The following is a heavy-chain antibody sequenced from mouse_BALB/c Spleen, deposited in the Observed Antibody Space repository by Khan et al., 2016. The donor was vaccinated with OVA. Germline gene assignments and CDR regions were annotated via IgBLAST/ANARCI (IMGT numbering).Heavy chain of an antibody. CDR2: IIPTNDYT. J-gene: IGHJ3*01. Sequence: VQLQESGAELARPGASVKMSCKASGYTFTTYTIHWVKQRPGQGLEWIGYIIPTNDYTNYNQKFKDRATLTADKYSSTVYMKLSSLTYEDSALYYCAREGAYYRSDGWFAYWGQGTLVTVSA. V-gene: IGHV1-4*01. D-gene: IGHD2-14*01. CDR1: GYTFTTYT. CDR3: AREGAYYRSDGWFAY.